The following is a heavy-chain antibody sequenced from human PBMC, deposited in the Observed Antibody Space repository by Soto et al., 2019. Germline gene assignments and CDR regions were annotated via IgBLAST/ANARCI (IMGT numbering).Heavy chain of an antibody. CDR1: GGTFNNYA. CDR3: ARDSLPDYGMDV. V-gene: IGHV1-69*01. Sequence: QVLLVQSGPEVKKPGSSVKVSCKASGGTFNNYAINWVRQAPGKGLEWMGGIIPTFGTGNHAQKFQGRVTITADESTTTAYMELNSLRSEDTAIYYCARDSLPDYGMDVWGQGTTVTVSS. J-gene: IGHJ6*02. CDR2: IIPTFGTG.